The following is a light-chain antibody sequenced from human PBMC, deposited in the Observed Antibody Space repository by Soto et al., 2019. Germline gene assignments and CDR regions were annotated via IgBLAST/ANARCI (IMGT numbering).Light chain of an antibody. CDR3: QQYGSSPLT. V-gene: IGKV3-20*01. J-gene: IGKJ4*01. CDR1: QSVSSY. Sequence: ILLTQSPATLSLSRWETASLACRASQSVSSYLAWYQQKPGQAPRLLIYGASSRATGIPDRFSGSGSGTDFTLTISRLEPEDFAVYYCQQYGSSPLTFGGGTKVDIK. CDR2: GAS.